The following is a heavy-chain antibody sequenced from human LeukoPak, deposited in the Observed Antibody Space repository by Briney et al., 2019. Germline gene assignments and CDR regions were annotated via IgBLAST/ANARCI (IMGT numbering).Heavy chain of an antibody. CDR1: GGSVSSYY. D-gene: IGHD1-26*01. Sequence: PSETLSLICTVSGGSVSSYYWSWIRQPAGKGLEWIGRIYTSGSTNYNPSLKSRVTMSVDTSKNQFSLKLSSVTAADTAVYYCARDSRSGSYFDYWGQGTLVTVSS. V-gene: IGHV4-4*07. CDR3: ARDSRSGSYFDY. CDR2: IYTSGST. J-gene: IGHJ4*02.